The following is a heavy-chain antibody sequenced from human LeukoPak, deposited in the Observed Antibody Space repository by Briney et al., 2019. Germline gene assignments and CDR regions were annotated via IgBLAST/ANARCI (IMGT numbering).Heavy chain of an antibody. D-gene: IGHD3-3*01. CDR2: INHSGST. CDR3: ARGFPIFGVALNWFDP. J-gene: IGHJ5*02. V-gene: IGHV4-34*01. CDR1: GGSFSGYY. Sequence: PSETLSLTCAVYGGSFSGYYWSWIRQPPGKGLEWIGEINHSGSTNYNPSLKSRVTISVDTSKNQFSLKLSSVTAADTAVYYCARGFPIFGVALNWFDPLGQGTLVTVSS.